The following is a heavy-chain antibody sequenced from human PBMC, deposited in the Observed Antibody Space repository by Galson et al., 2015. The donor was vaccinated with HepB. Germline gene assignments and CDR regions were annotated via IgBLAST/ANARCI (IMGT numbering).Heavy chain of an antibody. CDR3: ARDCVWSGGSCYSSAFDI. CDR1: GFTFSRYW. CDR2: IKEDGSEK. J-gene: IGHJ3*02. Sequence: SLRLSCAASGFTFSRYWMSWVRQAPGKGLEWVANIKEDGSEKHYVDSVKGRFTISRDNAKNSLYLQMNSLRAEDTAVYYCARDCVWSGGSCYSSAFDIWGQGTMVTVSS. D-gene: IGHD2-15*01. V-gene: IGHV3-7*01.